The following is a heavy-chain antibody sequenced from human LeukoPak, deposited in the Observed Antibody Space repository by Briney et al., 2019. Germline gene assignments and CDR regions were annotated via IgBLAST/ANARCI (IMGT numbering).Heavy chain of an antibody. V-gene: IGHV3-23*01. Sequence: GGSLRLSCAASGFTFSNYAMSWVRQAPGKGLEWVSGISGSGTSTYYVDSVKGRFTISRDDSKSTLYLQMNSLRAEDTAVYYCAKDKSHTAMVTNPDYWGQGTLVTVSS. CDR3: AKDKSHTAMVTNPDY. CDR1: GFTFSNYA. J-gene: IGHJ4*02. D-gene: IGHD5-18*01. CDR2: ISGSGTST.